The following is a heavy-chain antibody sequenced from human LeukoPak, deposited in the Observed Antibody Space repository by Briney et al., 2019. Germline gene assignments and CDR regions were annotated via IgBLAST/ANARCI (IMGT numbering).Heavy chain of an antibody. CDR3: AKDDDWGRFNH. Sequence: GGSLRLSCAASGFTFSTYGMNWVRQAPGKGLEWVSGISPRGDITYYKDSVRGRFTISRDNFKNTVSLQLNSLRAEDTAMYYCAKDDDWGRFNHWGQGTLVTVSS. V-gene: IGHV3-23*01. J-gene: IGHJ1*01. CDR1: GFTFSTYG. D-gene: IGHD3-16*01. CDR2: ISPRGDIT.